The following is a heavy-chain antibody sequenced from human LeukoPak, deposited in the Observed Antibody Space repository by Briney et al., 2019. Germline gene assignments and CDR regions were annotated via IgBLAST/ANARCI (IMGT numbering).Heavy chain of an antibody. Sequence: GGSLRLSCAASGFTFSSYAMHWGRQAPGKGLEYVSAISSNGGSTYYANSVKGRFTISRDNSKNTLYLQMGSLRAEDMAVYYCARATRIVGATSIYFDYWGQGTLVTVSS. V-gene: IGHV3-64*01. CDR3: ARATRIVGATSIYFDY. CDR1: GFTFSSYA. D-gene: IGHD1-26*01. J-gene: IGHJ4*02. CDR2: ISSNGGST.